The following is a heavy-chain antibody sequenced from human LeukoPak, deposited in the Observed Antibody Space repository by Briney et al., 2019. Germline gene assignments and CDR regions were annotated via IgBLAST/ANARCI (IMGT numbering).Heavy chain of an antibody. CDR2: INPDSGGT. J-gene: IGHJ5*02. CDR1: GYTFNGYY. D-gene: IGHD6-19*01. CDR3: ARGPYSSGWYEKGNWFDP. Sequence: ASVKVSCKASGYTFNGYYMHWVRQAPGQGLEWMGWINPDSGGTNYAQKFQGRVTMTRDTSISTAYMELSRLRSDDTAVYYCARGPYSSGWYEKGNWFDPWGQGTLVTVSS. V-gene: IGHV1-2*02.